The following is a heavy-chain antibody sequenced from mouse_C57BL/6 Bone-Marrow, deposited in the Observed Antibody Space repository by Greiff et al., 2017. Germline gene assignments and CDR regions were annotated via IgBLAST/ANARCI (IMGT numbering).Heavy chain of an antibody. CDR1: GYTFTSYW. D-gene: IGHD2-4*01. V-gene: IGHV1-50*01. J-gene: IGHJ3*01. Sequence: QVQLQQPGAELVKPGASVKLSCTASGYTFTSYWMQWVKQRPGQGLEWIGEIDPSDSYTNYNHKFKGKATLSVDTSSSTAYMQLSSLTSEDSAVYYCARSIYDDYLWFAYWGQGTLVTVSA. CDR2: IDPSDSYT. CDR3: ARSIYDDYLWFAY.